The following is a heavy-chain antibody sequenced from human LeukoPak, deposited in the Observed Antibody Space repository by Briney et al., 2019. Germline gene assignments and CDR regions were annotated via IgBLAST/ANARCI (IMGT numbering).Heavy chain of an antibody. J-gene: IGHJ6*02. V-gene: IGHV3-7*03. D-gene: IGHD5-18*01. CDR3: ARDSAPRGYSYGYMDV. CDR1: GFTFGSYW. CDR2: IKQDGSEK. Sequence: QSGGSLRLSCAASGFTFGSYWMSWVRQAPGKGPEWVANIKQDGSEKYYVDSVKGRFTISRDNADYSLYLQVNSLRAEDTAVYYCARDSAPRGYSYGYMDVWGQGTTVTVS.